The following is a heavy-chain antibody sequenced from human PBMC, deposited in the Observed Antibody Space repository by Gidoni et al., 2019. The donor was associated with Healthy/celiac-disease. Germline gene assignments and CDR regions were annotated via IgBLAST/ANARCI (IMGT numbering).Heavy chain of an antibody. V-gene: IGHV3-30*18. CDR3: AKHQQVSGSYPNENWFDP. D-gene: IGHD3-10*01. CDR2: ISYDGSNK. J-gene: IGHJ5*02. Sequence: QVQLVESGGGVVQPGRSLRLSCAASGFPFSSYGMHWVSQAPGKGLEWVAVISYDGSNKYYADSVKGRFTISRDNSKNTLYLQMNSLRAEDTAVYYCAKHQQVSGSYPNENWFDPWGQGTLVTVSS. CDR1: GFPFSSYG.